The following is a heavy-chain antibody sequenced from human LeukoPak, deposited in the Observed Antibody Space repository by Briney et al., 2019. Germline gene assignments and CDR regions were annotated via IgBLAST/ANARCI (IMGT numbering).Heavy chain of an antibody. CDR1: GGPISNYY. V-gene: IGHV4-59*08. Sequence: SETLSLTCSVSGGPISNYYWSWIRQPPGKGLECIGYNHYSGITKYNPSVKSRVTISLDTSKNQFSLKLSSVTAADTAVYYCASSGNYYFTLDYWGQGTLVTVSS. CDR3: ASSGNYYFTLDY. D-gene: IGHD3-10*01. CDR2: NHYSGIT. J-gene: IGHJ4*02.